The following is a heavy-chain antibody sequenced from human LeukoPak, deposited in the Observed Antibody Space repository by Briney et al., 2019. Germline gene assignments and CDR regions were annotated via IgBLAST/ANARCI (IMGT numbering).Heavy chain of an antibody. D-gene: IGHD2-2*01. V-gene: IGHV4-39*07. CDR2: INHSGST. Sequence: TSETLSLTCTVSGGSVISTTYYWGWIRQPPGKGLEWIGEINHSGSTNYNPSLKSRVTISVDTSKNQFSLKLSSVTAADTAVYYCARGAQVLHAVYYYYYYMDVWGKGTTVTVSS. CDR1: GGSVISTTYY. J-gene: IGHJ6*03. CDR3: ARGAQVLHAVYYYYYYMDV.